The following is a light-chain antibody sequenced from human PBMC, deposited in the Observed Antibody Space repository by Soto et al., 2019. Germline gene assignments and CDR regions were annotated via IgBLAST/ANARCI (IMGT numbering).Light chain of an antibody. Sequence: EIVMTQSPATLSVSPGERATLSCRASQSVSSNLAWYQQKPGQAPRLLIYGASTRATGIPARFSGSGSGTEFTLTIRSLQSEDFAVYYCQQNNNWPPMSFGQGTKVEIK. CDR2: GAS. J-gene: IGKJ1*01. CDR1: QSVSSN. V-gene: IGKV3-15*01. CDR3: QQNNNWPPMS.